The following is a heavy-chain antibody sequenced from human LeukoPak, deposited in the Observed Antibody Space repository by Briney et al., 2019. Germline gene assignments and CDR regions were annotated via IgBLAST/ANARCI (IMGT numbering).Heavy chain of an antibody. Sequence: SETLSLTCTVSGGSISSSSYYWGWIRQPPGKGLEWIGSIYYSGSTYYNPSLKSRVTISVDTSKNQFSLKLSSVTAADTAVYYCARVWPMVRGVIVGSWFDPWGQGTLVTVSS. CDR3: ARVWPMVRGVIVGSWFDP. CDR1: GGSISSSSYY. D-gene: IGHD3-10*01. V-gene: IGHV4-39*07. J-gene: IGHJ5*02. CDR2: IYYSGST.